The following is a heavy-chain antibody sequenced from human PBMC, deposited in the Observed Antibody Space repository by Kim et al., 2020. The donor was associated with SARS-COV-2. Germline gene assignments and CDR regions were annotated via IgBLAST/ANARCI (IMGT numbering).Heavy chain of an antibody. CDR3: AKDLYYYDSSGSFDY. D-gene: IGHD3-22*01. V-gene: IGHV3-9*01. Sequence: DSVKGRFTISRDNAKNSLYLQMNSLRAEDTALYYCAKDLYYYDSSGSFDYWGQATLVTVSS. J-gene: IGHJ4*02.